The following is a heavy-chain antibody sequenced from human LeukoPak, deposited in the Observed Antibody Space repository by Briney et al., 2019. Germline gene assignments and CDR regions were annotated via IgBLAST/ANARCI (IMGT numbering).Heavy chain of an antibody. D-gene: IGHD6-19*01. CDR1: GFTFGDYA. CDR2: IRSKAYGGTT. CDR3: TRSPGVAVANFDY. Sequence: PGRSLRLSCTASGFTFGDYAMSWVRQAPGKGLEWVGFIRSKAYGGTTEYAASVKGRFIISRDDSKSIAYLQMNSLKTEDTAVYYCTRSPGVAVANFDYWGQGTLVTVSS. V-gene: IGHV3-49*04. J-gene: IGHJ4*02.